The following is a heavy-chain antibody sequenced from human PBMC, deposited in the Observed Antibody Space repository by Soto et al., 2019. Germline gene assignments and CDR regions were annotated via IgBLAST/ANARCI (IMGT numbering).Heavy chain of an antibody. CDR3: ARDTADMIVVGRIDY. J-gene: IGHJ4*02. CDR1: GFTFSSYA. D-gene: IGHD3-22*01. Sequence: GGSLRLSCAASGFTFSSYAMHWVRQAPGKGLEWVAVISYDGSNKYYADSVKGRFTISRDNSKNTLYLQMNSLRAEDTAVYYCARDTADMIVVGRIDYWGQGTLVTVSS. V-gene: IGHV3-30-3*01. CDR2: ISYDGSNK.